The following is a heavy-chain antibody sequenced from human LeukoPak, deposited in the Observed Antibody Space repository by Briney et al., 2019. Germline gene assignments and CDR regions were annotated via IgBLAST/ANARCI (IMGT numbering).Heavy chain of an antibody. CDR3: ARKGNGALDI. Sequence: GGSLRLSCAPSGFIFSNYAMSWVRQAPGKGLEWVSDISDIGASTNYVGSVKGRFTISRDNSKNMLYMQMNSLRAEDTALYYCARKGNGALDIWGQGTVVTVSS. J-gene: IGHJ3*02. V-gene: IGHV3-23*01. CDR2: ISDIGAST. D-gene: IGHD1-1*01. CDR1: GFIFSNYA.